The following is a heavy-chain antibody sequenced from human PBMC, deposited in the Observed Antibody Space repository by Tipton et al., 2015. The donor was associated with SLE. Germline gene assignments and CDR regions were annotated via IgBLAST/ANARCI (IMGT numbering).Heavy chain of an antibody. V-gene: IGHV4-4*07. Sequence: TLSLTCTVSGGSISSYYWSWVRQPAGKGLEWIGLIYNSGITNYNPSLQSRVTISVDRSKNQFSLKLTSVTAADTAVYYCAQAHLWGSYRYASDIWGQGTMVTVSS. CDR3: AQAHLWGSYRYASDI. J-gene: IGHJ3*02. D-gene: IGHD3-16*02. CDR2: IYNSGIT. CDR1: GGSISSYY.